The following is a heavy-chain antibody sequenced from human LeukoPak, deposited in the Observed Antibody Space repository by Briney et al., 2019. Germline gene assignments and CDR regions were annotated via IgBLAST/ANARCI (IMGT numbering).Heavy chain of an antibody. V-gene: IGHV1-46*01. Sequence: ASVKVSCKASGYTFTSYYMHWVRQAPGQGLEWMGIINPSGGSTSYAQKFQGRVTMTRDMSTSTDYMELSSLRSEDTAVYYCARAYGTEYYLDYWGQGTLVTVSS. CDR2: INPSGGST. D-gene: IGHD1/OR15-1a*01. CDR3: ARAYGTEYYLDY. J-gene: IGHJ4*02. CDR1: GYTFTSYY.